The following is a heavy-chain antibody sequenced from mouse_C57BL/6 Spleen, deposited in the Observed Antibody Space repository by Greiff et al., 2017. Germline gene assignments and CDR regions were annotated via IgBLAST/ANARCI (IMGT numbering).Heavy chain of an antibody. Sequence: QVHVKQSGAELARPGASVKLSCKASGYTFTSYGISWVKQRPGQGLEWVGEIYPRSGNTYYNEKFKGKATLTADKSSSTAYMELRSLTYEDSAVYFCARSSKGYYAMDYWGQGTSVTVSS. CDR3: ARSSKGYYAMDY. CDR1: GYTFTSYG. J-gene: IGHJ4*01. V-gene: IGHV1-81*01. D-gene: IGHD1-3*01. CDR2: IYPRSGNT.